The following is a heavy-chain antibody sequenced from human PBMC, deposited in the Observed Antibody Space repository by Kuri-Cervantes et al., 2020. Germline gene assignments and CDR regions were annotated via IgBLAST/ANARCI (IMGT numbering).Heavy chain of an antibody. CDR2: ISAYNDNT. CDR1: GYTFTSYG. Sequence: ASVKVSCKASGYTFTSYGISWVRQAPGQGLEWMGWISAYNDNTNYAQKLQGRVTMTTDTSTSTAYMELRSLRSDDTAVYYCARSSTVTTPYYYYGMDVWGQGTTVTVSS. D-gene: IGHD4-17*01. CDR3: ARSSTVTTPYYYYGMDV. V-gene: IGHV1-18*01. J-gene: IGHJ6*02.